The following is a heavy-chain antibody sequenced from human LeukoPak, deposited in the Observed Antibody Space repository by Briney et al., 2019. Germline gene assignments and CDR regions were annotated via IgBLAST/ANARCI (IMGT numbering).Heavy chain of an antibody. J-gene: IGHJ3*02. CDR2: IYTSGST. D-gene: IGHD3-10*01. Sequence: PSQTLSLTCTVSGGSISSGSYYWSWIRQPAGKGLEWIGRIYTSGSTNYNPSLKSRVTISVDTSKNQFSLKLSSVTAADTAVYYCARDVFPSMVRGVTAPLNAFDIWGQGTMVTVSS. V-gene: IGHV4-61*02. CDR1: GGSISSGSYY. CDR3: ARDVFPSMVRGVTAPLNAFDI.